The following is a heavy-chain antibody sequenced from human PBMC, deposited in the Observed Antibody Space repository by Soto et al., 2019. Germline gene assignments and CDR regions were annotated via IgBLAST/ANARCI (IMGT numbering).Heavy chain of an antibody. Sequence: QVQLVESGGGVVQPGRSLRLSCAASGFTFSSYGMHRVRQAPGKGLEWVAVISYDGSNKYYADSVKGRFTISRDNSKNTLYLQMNSLRAEDTAVYYCAKEVANYGGNWFDYWGQGTLVTVSS. CDR3: AKEVANYGGNWFDY. J-gene: IGHJ4*02. CDR1: GFTFSSYG. V-gene: IGHV3-30*18. CDR2: ISYDGSNK. D-gene: IGHD4-17*01.